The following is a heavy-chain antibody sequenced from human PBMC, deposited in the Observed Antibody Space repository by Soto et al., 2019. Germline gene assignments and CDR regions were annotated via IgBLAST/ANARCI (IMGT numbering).Heavy chain of an antibody. CDR2: ISSSSSYI. V-gene: IGHV3-21*01. Sequence: PVGSLRLSCAASGFTFSSYSMNWVRQAPGKGLEWVSSISSSSSYIYYADSVKGRFTISRDNAKNSLYLQMNSLRAEDTAVYYCARFYSSWTYYYGMDVSGPGTTVTVYS. CDR1: GFTFSSYS. CDR3: ARFYSSWTYYYGMDV. D-gene: IGHD6-6*01. J-gene: IGHJ6*02.